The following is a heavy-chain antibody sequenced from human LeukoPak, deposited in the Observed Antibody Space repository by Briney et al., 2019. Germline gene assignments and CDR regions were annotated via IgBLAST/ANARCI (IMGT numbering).Heavy chain of an antibody. J-gene: IGHJ3*02. CDR1: GFTFSSYA. CDR2: ISYDGSNK. D-gene: IGHD2-2*01. Sequence: GGSLRLSCAASGFTFSSYAMHWVRQAPGKGLEWVAVISYDGSNKYYADSVKGRFTISRDNSKNTLYLQMNSLRAEDTAVYYCARSGSRTPLGAFDIWGQGTMVTVSS. CDR3: ARSGSRTPLGAFDI. V-gene: IGHV3-30-3*01.